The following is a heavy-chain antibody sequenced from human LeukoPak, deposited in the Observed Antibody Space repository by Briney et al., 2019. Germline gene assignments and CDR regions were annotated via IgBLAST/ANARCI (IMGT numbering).Heavy chain of an antibody. D-gene: IGHD4-17*01. J-gene: IGHJ4*02. Sequence: GGSLRLSCAASGFTFSSYAMSWVRQAPGKGLEWVSAISGSGGSTYYADSVKGRFTISRDNSKNTLYLQMNSLRAEDTAVYYCAKDEVHSLDYGGNSLYFDYWGQGTLATVSS. V-gene: IGHV3-23*01. CDR2: ISGSGGST. CDR3: AKDEVHSLDYGGNSLYFDY. CDR1: GFTFSSYA.